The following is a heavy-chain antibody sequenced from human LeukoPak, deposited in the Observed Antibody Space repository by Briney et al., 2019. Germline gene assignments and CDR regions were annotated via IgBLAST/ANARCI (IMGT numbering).Heavy chain of an antibody. CDR2: ISSSGSTI. CDR1: GFIFSDYY. Sequence: PGGSLRLSCAASGFIFSDYYMSWIRHAPGKGREWVSYISSSGSTIYYADSVKGRFNISRDNAKNSLYLHMNRLRGEDTAVYYCARDRWLTPHYWGQGTLVTVSS. V-gene: IGHV3-11*01. D-gene: IGHD5-24*01. J-gene: IGHJ4*02. CDR3: ARDRWLTPHY.